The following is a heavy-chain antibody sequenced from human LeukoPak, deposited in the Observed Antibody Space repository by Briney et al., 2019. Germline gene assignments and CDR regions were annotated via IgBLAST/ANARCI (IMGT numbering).Heavy chain of an antibody. V-gene: IGHV3-21*01. CDR2: ISFNGGST. CDR1: GFSFSSYT. J-gene: IGHJ4*02. D-gene: IGHD2-15*01. CDR3: ARDRSVVVVAAYLDY. Sequence: GGSLRLSCELYGFSFSSYTLNWVRQAPGRGLEWVSYISFNGGSTYYADSVRGRFTVSRDNAKNSLYLQMNSLRAEDTAVYYCARDRSVVVVAAYLDYWGQGTLVTVSS.